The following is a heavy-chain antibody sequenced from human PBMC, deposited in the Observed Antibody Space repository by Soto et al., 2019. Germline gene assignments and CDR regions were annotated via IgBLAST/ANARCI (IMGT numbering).Heavy chain of an antibody. CDR2: IHDSGST. D-gene: IGHD6-19*01. CDR1: GGSVGSGRHY. Sequence: SETLSLTCTVSGGSVGSGRHYWSWIRQPPGKGLEWIGYIHDSGSTNYVSSLKSRVTISADPSRNQFFLKVYSVTAADTAVYYCARGWDAAYWVQGTLVTVSS. J-gene: IGHJ4*02. V-gene: IGHV4-61*01. CDR3: ARGWDAAY.